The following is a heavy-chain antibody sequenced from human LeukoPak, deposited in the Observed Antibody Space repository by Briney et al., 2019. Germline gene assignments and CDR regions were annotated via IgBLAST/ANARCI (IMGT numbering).Heavy chain of an antibody. J-gene: IGHJ5*02. CDR3: ARGPIIVVVPAANNWFDP. CDR1: GYTFTGYY. Sequence: GASVKVSCKASGYTFTGYYMHWVRQAPGQGLEWMGWINPNSGGTNYAQKFQGRVTMTRDTSISTAYMELSRLRSDDTAVYYCARGPIIVVVPAANNWFDPWGQGTLVTVSS. V-gene: IGHV1-2*02. CDR2: INPNSGGT. D-gene: IGHD2-2*01.